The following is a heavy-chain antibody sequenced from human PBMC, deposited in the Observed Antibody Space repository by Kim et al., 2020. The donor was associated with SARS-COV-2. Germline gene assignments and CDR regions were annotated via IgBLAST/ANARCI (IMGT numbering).Heavy chain of an antibody. D-gene: IGHD2-2*01. CDR3: TRAAGSKTGMDV. J-gene: IGHJ6*02. V-gene: IGHV3-72*01. Sequence: NAAMVKGRFAISNDESNNSLYLKMNSLETEDTAVYYCTRAAGSKTGMDVWGQGTTVTVSS.